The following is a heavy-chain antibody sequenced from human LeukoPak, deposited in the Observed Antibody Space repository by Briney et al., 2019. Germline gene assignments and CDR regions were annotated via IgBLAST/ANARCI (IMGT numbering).Heavy chain of an antibody. D-gene: IGHD3-22*01. CDR2: IWYDGSNK. Sequence: GWALRLSCAASGFTFSSYAMYWVRLAPGTGLEWATNIWYDGSNKYYADSVKGRFTISRDNSKNTRYLQMNSLRAEDTAVYYCARGLFNYDNSGLNYWGQGTRVTVPS. CDR1: GFTFSSYA. J-gene: IGHJ4*02. CDR3: ARGLFNYDNSGLNY. V-gene: IGHV3-33*01.